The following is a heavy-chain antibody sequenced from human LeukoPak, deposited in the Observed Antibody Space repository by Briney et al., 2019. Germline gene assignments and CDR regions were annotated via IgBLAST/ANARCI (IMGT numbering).Heavy chain of an antibody. J-gene: IGHJ5*02. D-gene: IGHD6-19*01. Sequence: GASVNVSCTASGYTFTVYYMNWVRHAPGQGLEWMGWINPNSGGTNYAQKFRGGVTMTRDTSISTAYMELSKLRSDDTAVYYCARDKPPYSSGWYREDWFDPWGQGTLVTVSS. CDR1: GYTFTVYY. CDR2: INPNSGGT. CDR3: ARDKPPYSSGWYREDWFDP. V-gene: IGHV1-2*02.